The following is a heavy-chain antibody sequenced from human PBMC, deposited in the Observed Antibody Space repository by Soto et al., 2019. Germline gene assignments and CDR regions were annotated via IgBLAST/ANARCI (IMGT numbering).Heavy chain of an antibody. D-gene: IGHD3-3*01. CDR3: ARVVFGVRTIVENWLDP. CDR1: GYTFTSYG. V-gene: IGHV1-18*01. Sequence: SCKASGYTFTSYGISWVRQAPGQGLEWMGWISAYNGNTNYAQKLQGRVTMTTDTSTSTAYMELRSLRSDDTAVYYCARVVFGVRTIVENWLDPWGRGSLVTVSS. J-gene: IGHJ5*02. CDR2: ISAYNGNT.